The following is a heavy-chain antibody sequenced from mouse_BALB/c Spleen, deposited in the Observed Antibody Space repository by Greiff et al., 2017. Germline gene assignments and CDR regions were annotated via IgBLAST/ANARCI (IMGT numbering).Heavy chain of an antibody. CDR2: INPSTGYT. J-gene: IGHJ2*01. V-gene: IGHV1-7*01. CDR3: ARYYGSSYPFDY. D-gene: IGHD1-1*01. CDR1: GYTFTSYW. Sequence: VQLQQSGAELAKPGASVKMSCKASGYTFTSYWMHWVKQRPGQGLEWIGYINPSTGYTEYNQKFKDKATLTADKSSSTAYMQLSSLTSEDSAVYYCARYYGSSYPFDYWGQGTTLTVSS.